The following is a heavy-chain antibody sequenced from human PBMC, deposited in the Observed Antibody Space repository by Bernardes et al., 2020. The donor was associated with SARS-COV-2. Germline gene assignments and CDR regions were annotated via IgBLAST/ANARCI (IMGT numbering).Heavy chain of an antibody. D-gene: IGHD6-13*01. CDR2: INHSGST. Sequence: SETLSLTCAVYGGSFSGYYWSWIRQPPGKGLEWIGEINHSGSTNYNPSLKSRVTISVDTSKNQFSLKMSSVTAADTAVYYCVRRWYSSGWYEANNWFDPWGQGTLVTVSS. J-gene: IGHJ5*02. CDR1: GGSFSGYY. CDR3: VRRWYSSGWYEANNWFDP. V-gene: IGHV4-34*01.